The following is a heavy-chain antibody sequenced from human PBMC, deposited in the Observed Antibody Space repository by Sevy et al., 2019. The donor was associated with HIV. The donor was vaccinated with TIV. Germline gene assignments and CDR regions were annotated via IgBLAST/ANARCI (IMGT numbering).Heavy chain of an antibody. CDR1: GFTFSSYE. V-gene: IGHV3-48*03. Sequence: GGSLRLSCAASGFTFSSYEMNWVRQAPGKGLEWVSYISSSGSTIYYADSVKGRFTISRENAKNSLFLQMNSLRAEDTAVYYCARVFEPITMIVVVAIDYWGQGTLVTVSS. CDR2: ISSSGSTI. CDR3: ARVFEPITMIVVVAIDY. J-gene: IGHJ4*02. D-gene: IGHD3-22*01.